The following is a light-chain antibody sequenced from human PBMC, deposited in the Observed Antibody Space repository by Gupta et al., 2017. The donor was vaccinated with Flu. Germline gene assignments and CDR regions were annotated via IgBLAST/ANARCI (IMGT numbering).Light chain of an antibody. CDR1: PCLVSSDGSSY. J-gene: IGKJ2*01. CDR3: MQGSNWPRS. V-gene: IGKV2D-30*01. Sequence: SSPCLVSSDGSSYVNWFQQKPGQAPRLLIYAVSYWHTGVPARFRGSGSGTDFTLKISSVEAEDVAIYFCMQGSNWPRSFGQETRLEIK. CDR2: AVS.